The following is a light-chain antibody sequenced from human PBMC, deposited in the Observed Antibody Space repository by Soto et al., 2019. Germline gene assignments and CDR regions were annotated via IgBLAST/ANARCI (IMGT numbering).Light chain of an antibody. V-gene: IGKV1-39*01. CDR1: QSISYS. Sequence: DIQMTQSPSSLSASVGESVTFTCRASQSISYSLKWFQQKPGKAPKVLIYAASSLPSGVPSRFSGSGSGTEFTLTINSLQREDFATYYCQESISNLGTFGPGTTVDIK. J-gene: IGKJ3*01. CDR2: AAS. CDR3: QESISNLGT.